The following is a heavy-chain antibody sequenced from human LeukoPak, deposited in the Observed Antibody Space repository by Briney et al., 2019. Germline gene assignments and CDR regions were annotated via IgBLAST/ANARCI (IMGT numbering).Heavy chain of an antibody. V-gene: IGHV3-48*03. D-gene: IGHD3-22*01. CDR2: ISSSGSTI. J-gene: IGHJ6*02. CDR3: ARGEKYYYDSSGYSRYYYYYGMDV. Sequence: GGYLRLSCAASGFTFSSYEMNWVRQAPGKGLEWVSYISSSGSTIYYADSVKGRFTISRDNAKNSLYLQMNSLRAEDTAVYYCARGEKYYYDSSGYSRYYYYYGMDVWGQGTTVTVSS. CDR1: GFTFSSYE.